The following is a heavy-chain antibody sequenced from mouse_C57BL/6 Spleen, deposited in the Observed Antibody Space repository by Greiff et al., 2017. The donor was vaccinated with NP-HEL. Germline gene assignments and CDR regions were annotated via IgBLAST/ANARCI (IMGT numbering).Heavy chain of an antibody. D-gene: IGHD1-1*01. J-gene: IGHJ2*01. Sequence: QVHVKQSGAELARPGASVKMSCKASGYTFTSYTMHWVKQRPGQGLEWIGYINPSSGYTKYNQKFKDKATLTADKSSSTAYMQLSSLTSEDSAVYYCARSAITTVVEDFDYWGQGTTLTVSS. CDR2: INPSSGYT. CDR1: GYTFTSYT. V-gene: IGHV1-4*01. CDR3: ARSAITTVVEDFDY.